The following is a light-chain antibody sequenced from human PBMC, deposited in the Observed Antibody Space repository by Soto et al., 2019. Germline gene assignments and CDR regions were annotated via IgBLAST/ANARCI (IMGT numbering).Light chain of an antibody. Sequence: DIQMTQSPSSLSASVGDRVTITCRASQNIINYLNWYQQKPGKAPQLLIYVASRLESGVPSRFSGRGSGTDFTITTTSMQYYDFATYYCHQSYNAPITFGHGTRPELK. CDR2: VAS. CDR1: QNIINY. J-gene: IGKJ5*01. CDR3: HQSYNAPIT. V-gene: IGKV1-39*01.